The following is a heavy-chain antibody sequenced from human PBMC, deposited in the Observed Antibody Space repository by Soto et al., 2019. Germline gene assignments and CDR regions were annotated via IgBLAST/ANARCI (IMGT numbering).Heavy chain of an antibody. Sequence: GGSLRLSCAASGFTFSSYGMHWVRQAPGKGLEWVAVIWYDGSNKYYADSVKGRFTISRDNSKNTLYLQMNSLRAEDTAVYYCARDYWFGELEYSGMDVWGQGTTVTVSS. D-gene: IGHD3-10*01. V-gene: IGHV3-33*01. J-gene: IGHJ6*02. CDR1: GFTFSSYG. CDR2: IWYDGSNK. CDR3: ARDYWFGELEYSGMDV.